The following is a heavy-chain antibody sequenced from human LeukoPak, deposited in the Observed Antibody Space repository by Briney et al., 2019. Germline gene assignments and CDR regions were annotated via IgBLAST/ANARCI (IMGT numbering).Heavy chain of an antibody. J-gene: IGHJ6*02. Sequence: ASVKVSCKASGYTFTSYGISWVRQAPGQGLEWMGWISAYNGNTNYAQKLQGRVTMTTDTSTSTAYMELRSLRSDDTAVYYCARDSHSPVGAITYYYYGMDVWGQGTTVTVSS. CDR3: ARDSHSPVGAITYYYYGMDV. CDR2: ISAYNGNT. V-gene: IGHV1-18*01. D-gene: IGHD1-26*01. CDR1: GYTFTSYG.